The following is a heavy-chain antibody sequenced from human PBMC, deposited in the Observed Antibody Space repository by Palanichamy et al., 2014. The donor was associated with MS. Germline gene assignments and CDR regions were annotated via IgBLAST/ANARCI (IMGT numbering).Heavy chain of an antibody. J-gene: IGHJ2*01. CDR3: VRDWTYSFDL. CDR1: GFTFSDYT. V-gene: IGHV3-48*02. D-gene: IGHD1-7*01. CDR2: INVRSSDI. Sequence: EVQLVESGGGLVQPGGSLRLSCAASGFTFSDYTMNWVRQAPGKGLEWVSHINVRSSDIWYADSVKGRFAISRDNAKKSIYLQMNSLREEDTALYYCVRDWTYSFDLWGRGTLVTVSS.